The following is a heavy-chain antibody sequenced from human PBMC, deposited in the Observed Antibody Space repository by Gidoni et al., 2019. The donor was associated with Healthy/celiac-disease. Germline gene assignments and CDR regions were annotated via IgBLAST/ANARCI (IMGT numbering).Heavy chain of an antibody. CDR3: ARDLKFESGYDYYYYDYYMDV. Sequence: EVQLVESGGGLVKPGGSLRLSCAASGFTFSSYSMNWVRQAPGKGLEWVSSISSSSSYIYYADSVKGRFTISRDNDKNSLYLQMNSLRAEDTAVYYCARDLKFESGYDYYYYDYYMDVWGKGTTVTVSS. D-gene: IGHD5-12*01. CDR2: ISSSSSYI. J-gene: IGHJ6*03. CDR1: GFTFSSYS. V-gene: IGHV3-21*01.